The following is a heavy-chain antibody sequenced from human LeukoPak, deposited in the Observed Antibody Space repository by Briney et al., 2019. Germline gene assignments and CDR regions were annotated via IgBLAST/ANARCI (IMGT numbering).Heavy chain of an antibody. V-gene: IGHV4-34*01. CDR3: ASGRVLGATTSFVY. CDR2: INHSGIT. Sequence: SETLSPTCAVYGGSFIGYYWCWIRQPPGKGLEWIGEINHSGITNYNPSLKSRVTISVDTSKNQFSLKLSSVTAADTAVYYCASGRVLGATTSFVYCGQGTLVTVSS. J-gene: IGHJ4*02. D-gene: IGHD1-26*01. CDR1: GGSFIGYY.